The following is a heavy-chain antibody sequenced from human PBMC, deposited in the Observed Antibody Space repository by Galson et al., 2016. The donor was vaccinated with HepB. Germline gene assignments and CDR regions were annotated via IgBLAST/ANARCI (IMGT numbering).Heavy chain of an antibody. D-gene: IGHD3-16*01. CDR2: ISGSGGST. CDR1: GFTFSSYA. V-gene: IGHV3-23*01. CDR3: TTDRWGYLDYVVGY. J-gene: IGHJ4*02. Sequence: SLRLSCAASGFTFSSYAMNWVRQAPGKGLEWVSGISGSGGSTYYADSVKGRFTISRDNSKNTLYLQMNSPRAEDTAVYYCTTDRWGYLDYVVGYGGQGTLVTVSS.